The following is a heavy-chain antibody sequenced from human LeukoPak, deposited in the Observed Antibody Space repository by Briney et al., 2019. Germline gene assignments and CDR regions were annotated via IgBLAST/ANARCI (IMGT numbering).Heavy chain of an antibody. D-gene: IGHD5-18*01. Sequence: GGSLRLSCAASGFTFSSYSMNWVRQAPGKGLEWVSSISSSSSYIYYADSVKGRFTISRDNAKNSLYLQMNSLRAEDTAVYCCARDITVGYSYGPYYYYYYGMDVWGQGTTVTVSS. J-gene: IGHJ6*02. CDR3: ARDITVGYSYGPYYYYYYGMDV. V-gene: IGHV3-21*01. CDR1: GFTFSSYS. CDR2: ISSSSSYI.